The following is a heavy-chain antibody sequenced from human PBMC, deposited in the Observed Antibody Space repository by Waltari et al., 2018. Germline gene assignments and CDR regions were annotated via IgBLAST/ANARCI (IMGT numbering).Heavy chain of an antibody. CDR2: ISGSGGST. D-gene: IGHD3-22*01. CDR3: AKDQHYYDSSGYVDY. J-gene: IGHJ4*02. CDR1: VLTFSRYA. Sequence: EVQLVESGGGLVQPGVSLRPSCAASVLTFSRYAMSWVRQATGKGLAGDPAISGSGGSTYYADSVEGRFTISRDNAKNTLYLQMNSLRAEDTAVYYCAKDQHYYDSSGYVDYWGQGTLVTVSS. V-gene: IGHV3-23*04.